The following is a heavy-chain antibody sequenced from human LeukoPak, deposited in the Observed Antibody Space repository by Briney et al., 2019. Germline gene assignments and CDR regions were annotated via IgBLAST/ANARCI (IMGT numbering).Heavy chain of an antibody. CDR2: IYYSGST. J-gene: IGHJ1*01. CDR1: GGSITTYY. Sequence: PSETLSLTCTVSGGSITTYYWGWIRQPPGKGLEWIGSIYYSGSTYYNPSLKSRVTISVDTSKNQFSLKLSSVTAADTAVYYCAREDSLAYCGGDCYPEYFQHWGQGTLVTVSS. CDR3: AREDSLAYCGGDCYPEYFQH. D-gene: IGHD2-21*02. V-gene: IGHV4-39*07.